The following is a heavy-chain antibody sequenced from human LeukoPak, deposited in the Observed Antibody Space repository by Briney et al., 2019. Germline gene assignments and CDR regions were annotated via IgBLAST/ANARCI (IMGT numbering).Heavy chain of an antibody. D-gene: IGHD6-13*01. CDR2: IYYSGST. Sequence: SETLSLTCTVSGGSISSYYWSWIRQPPGKGLEWIGYIYYSGSTNYNPSLKSRVTISVDTSKNQFSLKLSSVTAADTVVYYCARGGQQLALDYWGQGTLVTVSS. J-gene: IGHJ4*02. CDR3: ARGGQQLALDY. CDR1: GGSISSYY. V-gene: IGHV4-59*01.